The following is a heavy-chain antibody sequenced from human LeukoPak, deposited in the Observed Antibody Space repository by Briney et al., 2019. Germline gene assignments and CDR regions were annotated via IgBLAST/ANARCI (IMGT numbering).Heavy chain of an antibody. CDR1: GGTFSSCA. J-gene: IGHJ4*02. Sequence: GSSVKVSCKASGGTFSSCAISWVRPAPGQGLEWMGGIIPIFGTANYAQKFQGRVTITTDESTSTAYMELSSLRSEDTAVYYCARERKGSSYDYWGQGTLVIVSS. CDR3: ARERKGSSYDY. D-gene: IGHD6-13*01. CDR2: IIPIFGTA. V-gene: IGHV1-69*05.